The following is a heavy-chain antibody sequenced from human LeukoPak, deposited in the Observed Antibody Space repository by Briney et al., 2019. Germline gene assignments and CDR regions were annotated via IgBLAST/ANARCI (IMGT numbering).Heavy chain of an antibody. CDR1: GFTLSSYA. Sequence: PGRSLRLSCAASGFTLSSYAMHWVRQAPGKGLEWVAVISYDGSNKYYADSVKGRFTISRDNSKNTLYLQMNSLRAEDTAVYYCASPFWSGFPENYYYYGMDVWGQGTTVTVSS. CDR2: ISYDGSNK. D-gene: IGHD3-3*01. J-gene: IGHJ6*02. V-gene: IGHV3-30-3*01. CDR3: ASPFWSGFPENYYYYGMDV.